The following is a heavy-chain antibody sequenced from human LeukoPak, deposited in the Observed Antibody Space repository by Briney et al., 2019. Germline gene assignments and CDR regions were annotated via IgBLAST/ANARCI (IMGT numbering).Heavy chain of an antibody. Sequence: SVEVSCKASGGTFSSYAISWVRQAPGQGLEWMGGIIPIFGTANYAQKFQGRVTITADKSASTAYMELSSLRSEDTAVYYCARDSGEGKEQQLVLKHWGQGTLVTVSS. CDR1: GGTFSSYA. J-gene: IGHJ1*01. CDR3: ARDSGEGKEQQLVLKH. D-gene: IGHD6-13*01. V-gene: IGHV1-69*06. CDR2: IIPIFGTA.